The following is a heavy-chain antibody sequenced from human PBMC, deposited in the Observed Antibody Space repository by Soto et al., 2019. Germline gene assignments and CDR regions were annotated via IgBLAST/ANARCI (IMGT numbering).Heavy chain of an antibody. Sequence: GGSLRLSCAASGFTFSSYAMHWVRQAPGKGLEYVSAISSNGGSTYYANSVKGRFTISRDNSKNTLYLQMGSLRAEDMAVYYCAREDVDTDMARSPHYYYYGMDVWGQGTTVTVSS. CDR3: AREDVDTDMARSPHYYYYGMDV. CDR2: ISSNGGST. D-gene: IGHD5-18*01. J-gene: IGHJ6*02. CDR1: GFTFSSYA. V-gene: IGHV3-64*01.